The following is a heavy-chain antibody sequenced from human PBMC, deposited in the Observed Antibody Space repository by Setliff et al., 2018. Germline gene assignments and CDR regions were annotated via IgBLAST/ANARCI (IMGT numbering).Heavy chain of an antibody. Sequence: SETLSLTCTVSGGSISSYYWSWIRQPAGKGLEWIGRIYTSGSTNYNPSLKSRVTMSVDTSKDQFSLKLSSVTAADTAVYYCAKEHVVISFVTNTHHHYGMDVWGQGTTVTVSS. CDR3: AKEHVVISFVTNTHHHYGMDV. V-gene: IGHV4-4*07. CDR2: IYTSGST. J-gene: IGHJ6*02. D-gene: IGHD2-8*01. CDR1: GGSISSYY.